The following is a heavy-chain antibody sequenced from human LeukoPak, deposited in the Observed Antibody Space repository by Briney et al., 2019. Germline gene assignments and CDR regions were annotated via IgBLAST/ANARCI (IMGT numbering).Heavy chain of an antibody. CDR3: AREPSKQHLDI. Sequence: GGSLRLSCEASGFTFSDYYMSWIGQAPGKGLEWVSYISSSSTYTNYADSVKGRFTISRDNVKNSLYLQMNSLRAEDTAVYYCAREPSKQHLDIWGQGTLVTVSS. J-gene: IGHJ4*02. V-gene: IGHV3-11*06. D-gene: IGHD6-13*01. CDR1: GFTFSDYY. CDR2: ISSSSTYT.